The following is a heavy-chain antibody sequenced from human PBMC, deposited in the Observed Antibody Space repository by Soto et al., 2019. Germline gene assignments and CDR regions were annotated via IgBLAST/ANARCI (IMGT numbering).Heavy chain of an antibody. CDR1: GYTFTGYY. V-gene: IGHV1-2*02. Sequence: ASVKVSCKASGYTFTGYYMHWLRQAPGQGLEWMGWINPNSGGTNYAQKLQGRVTMTRDTSISTAYMELSRLRSDDTAVYYCARDYYDSSGYYNAFDIWGQGTMVTVSS. CDR2: INPNSGGT. D-gene: IGHD3-22*01. CDR3: ARDYYDSSGYYNAFDI. J-gene: IGHJ3*02.